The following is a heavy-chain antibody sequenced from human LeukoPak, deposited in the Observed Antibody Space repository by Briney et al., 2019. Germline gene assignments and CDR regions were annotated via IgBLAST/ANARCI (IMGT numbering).Heavy chain of an antibody. Sequence: SETLSLTCTVSGYSISSGYYWSRIRQPPGKGLEWIGYIYYSGSTNYNPSLKSRVTISVDTSKNQFSLKLSSVTAADTAVYYCARSDVEMPTPPGYWGQGTLVTVSS. CDR3: ARSDVEMPTPPGY. V-gene: IGHV4-61*01. J-gene: IGHJ4*02. CDR1: GYSISSGYY. CDR2: IYYSGST. D-gene: IGHD5-24*01.